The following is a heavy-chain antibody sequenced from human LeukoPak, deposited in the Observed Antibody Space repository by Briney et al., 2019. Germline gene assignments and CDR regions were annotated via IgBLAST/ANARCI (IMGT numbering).Heavy chain of an antibody. CDR2: IIPIFGTA. J-gene: IGHJ6*03. Sequence: SVKVSCKASGGTFSSYAISWVRQAPGQGLEWMGGIIPIFGTANYAQKFQGRVTITTDESTSTAYMELSSLRSEDTAVYYCALTDTVDYYYYYMDVWGKGTTVTVSS. D-gene: IGHD7-27*01. V-gene: IGHV1-69*05. CDR3: ALTDTVDYYYYYMDV. CDR1: GGTFSSYA.